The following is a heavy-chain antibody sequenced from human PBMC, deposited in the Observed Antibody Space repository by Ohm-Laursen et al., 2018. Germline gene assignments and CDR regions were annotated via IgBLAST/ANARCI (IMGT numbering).Heavy chain of an antibody. D-gene: IGHD1-26*01. CDR2: IKNKIDGGTT. J-gene: IGHJ4*02. V-gene: IGHV3-15*01. CDR3: TTMGMKRVGTTEFDY. Sequence: GSLRLSCSASGFTFSNAWMSWVRQAPGKGLEWVGRIKNKIDGGTTDYAAPVKGRFTISRDDSKNTLYLQMNSLKTEDTAVYYCTTMGMKRVGTTEFDYWGQGTLVTVSS. CDR1: GFTFSNAW.